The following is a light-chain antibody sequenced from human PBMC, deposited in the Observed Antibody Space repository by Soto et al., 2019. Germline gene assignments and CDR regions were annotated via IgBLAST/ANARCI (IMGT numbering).Light chain of an antibody. J-gene: IGKJ3*01. CDR2: AAS. Sequence: DIQMTQSPSSLSASAGDRVTITCRASQSISSYLNWYQQKPGKAPKLLIYAASSLQSGVPSRFSGSGSGTDFTLTISSLQPEDFATYYCKQSYSTPLAFGPGTKVDIK. CDR3: KQSYSTPLA. CDR1: QSISSY. V-gene: IGKV1-39*01.